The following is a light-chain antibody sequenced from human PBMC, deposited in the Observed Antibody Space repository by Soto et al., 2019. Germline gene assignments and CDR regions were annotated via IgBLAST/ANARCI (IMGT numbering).Light chain of an antibody. CDR2: GAS. Sequence: EIVLTQSPGTLSLSPGERATLSCRASQSVSSIYLAWYQQKPGQAPRLLIYGASSRATGIPDRFSGSGSGTDFTLTISRLEPEDVAVYYCQLYGSSQITFGPGTKVDI. V-gene: IGKV3-20*01. J-gene: IGKJ3*01. CDR3: QLYGSSQIT. CDR1: QSVSSIY.